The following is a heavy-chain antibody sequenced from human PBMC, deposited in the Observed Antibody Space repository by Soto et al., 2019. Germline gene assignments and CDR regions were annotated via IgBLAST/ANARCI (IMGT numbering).Heavy chain of an antibody. Sequence: EVQLVESGGGLVQPGGSLRLSCAASGFTFSSYWMHWVRQAPGKGLVWVSRVNGDGSSTSYADSVKGRFTISRDNAKNTLYLQMNSXXVEDTAVYYCARGGPYSSSEVDYWGQGTLVTVSS. CDR2: VNGDGSST. CDR1: GFTFSSYW. D-gene: IGHD6-6*01. J-gene: IGHJ4*02. V-gene: IGHV3-74*01. CDR3: ARGGPYSSSEVDY.